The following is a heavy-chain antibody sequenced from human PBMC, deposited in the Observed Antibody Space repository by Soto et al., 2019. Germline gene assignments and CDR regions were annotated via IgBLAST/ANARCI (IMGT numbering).Heavy chain of an antibody. D-gene: IGHD3-10*01. V-gene: IGHV3-23*01. CDR1: GFTFSDYA. CDR3: AKVLSKNYYYPFYF. CDR2: ISGGSSVT. J-gene: IGHJ1*01. Sequence: SLRLSCTASGFTFSDYAMAWVRQAPGKGLEWVSTISGGSSVTYYGDSVKGRFTISRDNAKKTLFLQLNRLSAEDTATYYCAKVLSKNYYYPFYFWGQGTQVTVSS.